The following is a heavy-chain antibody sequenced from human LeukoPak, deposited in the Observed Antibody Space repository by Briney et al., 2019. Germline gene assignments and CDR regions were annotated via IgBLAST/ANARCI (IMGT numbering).Heavy chain of an antibody. J-gene: IGHJ4*02. Sequence: GGSLRLSCAAAGFTFSSYDMSWVRQAPGKGREGGSGINKRGGGTYYADSVRGGFTMSRDNSNNTLFLQMNSLRAEDTALYYCAKVTWSSSGSDYWGQGTLVTVSS. CDR1: GFTFSSYD. CDR2: INKRGGGT. CDR3: AKVTWSSSGSDY. V-gene: IGHV3-23*01. D-gene: IGHD6-19*01.